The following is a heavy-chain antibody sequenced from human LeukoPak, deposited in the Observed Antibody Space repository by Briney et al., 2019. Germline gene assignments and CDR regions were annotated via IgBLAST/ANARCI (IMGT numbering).Heavy chain of an antibody. CDR2: INPSGVST. Sequence: ASVKVSCKASGYTFTSYYMHWVRQAPGQGLEWMGIINPSGVSTSYAQKFQGRVTMTRDTTTSKVYMELSSLRSEDTAVYYCARASAGVGAVAGYNWFDPWGQGTLVTVSS. J-gene: IGHJ5*02. CDR1: GYTFTSYY. D-gene: IGHD6-19*01. V-gene: IGHV1-46*01. CDR3: ARASAGVGAVAGYNWFDP.